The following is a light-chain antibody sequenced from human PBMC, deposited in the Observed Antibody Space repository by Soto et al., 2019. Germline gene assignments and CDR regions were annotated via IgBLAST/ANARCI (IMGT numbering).Light chain of an antibody. Sequence: DIQMTQSPSSLSASVGDRVTITCRASQAIRKYLAWYQQKPGEVPKLLIFAASTLQSGVPSRFSGGGSGTDFTLIISSLQPEDVATYYCQKCDSAPWTFGQGTKVDIK. CDR2: AAS. CDR3: QKCDSAPWT. J-gene: IGKJ1*01. CDR1: QAIRKY. V-gene: IGKV1-27*01.